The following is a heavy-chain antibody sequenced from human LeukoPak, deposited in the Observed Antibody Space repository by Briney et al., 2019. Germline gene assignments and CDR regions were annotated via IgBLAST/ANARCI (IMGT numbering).Heavy chain of an antibody. V-gene: IGHV1-8*01. D-gene: IGHD6-13*01. CDR3: ARGRGSSWYEADDAFDI. CDR1: GYTFTSYD. Sequence: GASVEVSCKASGYTFTSYDINWVRQATGQGLEWMGWMNPNSGNTGYAQKFQGRVTMTRNTSISTAYMELSSLRSEDTAVYYCARGRGSSWYEADDAFDIWGQGTMVTVSS. CDR2: MNPNSGNT. J-gene: IGHJ3*02.